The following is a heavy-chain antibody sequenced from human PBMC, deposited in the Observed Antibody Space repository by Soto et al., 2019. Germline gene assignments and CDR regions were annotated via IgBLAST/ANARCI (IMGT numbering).Heavy chain of an antibody. CDR2: ISYDGSNK. V-gene: IGHV3-30*18. CDR1: GFTFSSYG. D-gene: IGHD5-18*01. J-gene: IGHJ4*02. CDR3: AKWLDTAMEGDY. Sequence: QVQLVESGGGVVQPGRSLRLSCAASGFTFSSYGMHWVRQAPGKGLEWVAVISYDGSNKYYADSVKGRFTISRDNSKNTLYLQMNCLRAEDTAVYYCAKWLDTAMEGDYWGQGTLVTVSS.